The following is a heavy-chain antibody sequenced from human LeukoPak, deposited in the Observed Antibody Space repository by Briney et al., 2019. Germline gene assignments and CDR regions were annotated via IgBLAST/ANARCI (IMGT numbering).Heavy chain of an antibody. CDR3: ARQTYYYDSSGYSDDAFDI. J-gene: IGHJ3*02. D-gene: IGHD3-22*01. CDR2: IYPGDSDT. CDR1: GYSFTSYW. V-gene: IGHV5-51*01. Sequence: GESLKISCNGSGYSFTSYWLGWVRQMPGKGLEWMGIIYPGDSDTRYSPSFQGQVTISADKSISTAYLQWSSLKASDTAMYYCARQTYYYDSSGYSDDAFDIWGQGTMVTVSS.